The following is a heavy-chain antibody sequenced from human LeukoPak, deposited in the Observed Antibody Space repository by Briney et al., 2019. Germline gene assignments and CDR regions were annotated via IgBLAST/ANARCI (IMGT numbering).Heavy chain of an antibody. D-gene: IGHD6-6*01. CDR1: GFTFSSYA. CDR3: EYSSSSIFDY. J-gene: IGHJ4*02. V-gene: IGHV3-23*01. CDR2: ISGSGGST. Sequence: GGSLRLSCAASGFTFSSYAMSSVRQAPGKGLEWVSAISGSGGSTYYADSVKGRFTISRDNSKNTQYLQMNSLRAEDTAVYYCEYSSSSIFDYWGQGTLVTVSS.